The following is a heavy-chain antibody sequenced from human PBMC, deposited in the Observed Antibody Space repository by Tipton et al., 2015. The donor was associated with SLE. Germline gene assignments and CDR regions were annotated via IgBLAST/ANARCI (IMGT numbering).Heavy chain of an antibody. CDR3: AREGIDFWSGYSNYYYGMDV. CDR2: ISGSGGST. J-gene: IGHJ6*02. Sequence: LSLTCTVSGGSISSHYWSWVRQAPGKGLEWVSGISGSGGSTYYADSVKGRFTISRDNSKNKLYLQMNSLRAEDTAVYYCAREGIDFWSGYSNYYYGMDVWGQGTTVTVSS. V-gene: IGHV3-23*01. D-gene: IGHD3-3*01. CDR1: GGSISSHY.